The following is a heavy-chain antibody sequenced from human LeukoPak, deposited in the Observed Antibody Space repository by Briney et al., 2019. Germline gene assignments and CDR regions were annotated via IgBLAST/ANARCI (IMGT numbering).Heavy chain of an antibody. Sequence: PSETLSLTCAVYGGSFSGYYWSWIRQPPGKGLEWIGEINHSGSTNYNPSLKSRVTISVDTSKNQFSLKLSFVTAADTAVYYCARGGAIFGVVIARYYYYYGMDVWGQGTTVTVSS. CDR2: INHSGST. CDR1: GGSFSGYY. V-gene: IGHV4-34*01. CDR3: ARGGAIFGVVIARYYYYYGMDV. D-gene: IGHD3-3*01. J-gene: IGHJ6*02.